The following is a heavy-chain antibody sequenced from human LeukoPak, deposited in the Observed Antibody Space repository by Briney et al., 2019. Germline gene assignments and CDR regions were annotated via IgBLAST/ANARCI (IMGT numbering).Heavy chain of an antibody. CDR3: ARDGQGGSFSFDP. J-gene: IGHJ5*02. Sequence: GGSLRLSCAASGFTFSSYWMHWVRQAPGKGLVWVSRTNSDGSSTSYADSVKGRFTVSRDNAKNTLYLQMNSLRAEDTAVYYCARDGQGGSFSFDPWGQGTLVTVSS. V-gene: IGHV3-74*01. CDR2: TNSDGSST. CDR1: GFTFSSYW. D-gene: IGHD2-15*01.